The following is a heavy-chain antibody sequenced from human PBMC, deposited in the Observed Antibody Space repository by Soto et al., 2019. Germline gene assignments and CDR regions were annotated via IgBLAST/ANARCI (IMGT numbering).Heavy chain of an antibody. D-gene: IGHD4-17*01. J-gene: IGHJ4*02. CDR2: VYYSGTT. CDR1: GGSVSDKTYY. CDR3: ARTTAVPNTLRSRYFFDY. Sequence: SETLSLTXSVSGGSVSDKTYYWSWIRQPPGKRLEWIGYVYYSGTTNYNPSLKSRVTISVDLSKNRFSLRLSSVTTADTALYYCARTTAVPNTLRSRYFFDYWGQGTLVTVSS. V-gene: IGHV4-61*01.